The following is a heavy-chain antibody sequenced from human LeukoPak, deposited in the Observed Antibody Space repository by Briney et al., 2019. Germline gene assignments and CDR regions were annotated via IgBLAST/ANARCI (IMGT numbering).Heavy chain of an antibody. CDR3: ARVSQFPGISSDY. CDR1: GFTFSSSA. V-gene: IGHV3-23*01. J-gene: IGHJ4*02. CDR2: ISGSGGST. D-gene: IGHD2-21*01. Sequence: GGSLRLSCAASGFTFSSSAMSWVRQAPGKGLAWVSAISGSGGSTYYADSVKGRFTASRDNAENTLYLQMNSLRAEDTAVYYCARVSQFPGISSDYWGQGSLVTVSS.